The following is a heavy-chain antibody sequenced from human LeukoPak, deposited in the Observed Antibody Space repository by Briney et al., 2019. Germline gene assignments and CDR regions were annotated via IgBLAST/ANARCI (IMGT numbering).Heavy chain of an antibody. CDR3: ARDQSWTRWLPTGDAFDI. J-gene: IGHJ3*02. CDR1: GFTFSSYA. V-gene: IGHV3-23*01. CDR2: ISGSGGST. Sequence: GGSLRLSCAASGFTFSSYAMSWVRQAPGKGLEWVSAISGSGGSTYYADSVKGRFTISRDNSKNTLYLQMNSLRAEDTAVYYCARDQSWTRWLPTGDAFDIWGQGTMVTVSS. D-gene: IGHD6-19*01.